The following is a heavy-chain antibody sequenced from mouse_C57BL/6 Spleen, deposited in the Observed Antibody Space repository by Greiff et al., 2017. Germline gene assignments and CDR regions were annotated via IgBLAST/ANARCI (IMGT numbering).Heavy chain of an antibody. D-gene: IGHD1-1*01. CDR3: ARHDYYGSSYGYCDV. CDR1: GYTFTTYP. V-gene: IGHV1-47*01. CDR2: FHPYNDDT. Sequence: QVQLQQSGAELVKPGASVKMSCKASGYTFTTYPIEWMKQNHGKSLEWIGNFHPYNDDTKYNEKFKGKATLTVEKSSSTVYLELRRLTSDDSAVYYCARHDYYGSSYGYCDVWGTGTTVTVSS. J-gene: IGHJ1*03.